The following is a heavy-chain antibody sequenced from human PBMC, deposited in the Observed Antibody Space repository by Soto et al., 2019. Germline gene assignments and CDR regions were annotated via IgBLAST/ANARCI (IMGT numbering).Heavy chain of an antibody. CDR2: IIPIFGTP. V-gene: IGHV1-69*01. Sequence: QVQLVQSGAEVKKPGSSVKVSCKASGGIFSTYAISWLRQAPGQGLEWMGGIIPIFGTPNYAQRFPGRVTITADESTSPDYMELSRLRSEDTAVYYCARDRDDYGTGNYYNRMDFWGQGTLVTVSA. D-gene: IGHD3-10*01. CDR1: GGIFSTYA. J-gene: IGHJ4*02. CDR3: ARDRDDYGTGNYYNRMDF.